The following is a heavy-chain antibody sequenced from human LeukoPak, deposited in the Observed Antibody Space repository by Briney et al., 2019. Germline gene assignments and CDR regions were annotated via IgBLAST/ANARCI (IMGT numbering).Heavy chain of an antibody. CDR2: IYYSGST. D-gene: IGHD4-17*01. CDR1: GGSISSSSYY. Sequence: SETLSLTCTVSGGSISSSSYYWGWIRQPPGKGLEWIGSIYYSGSTYYNPSLKSRVTISVDTSKNQFSLKLSSVTAADTAVYYCARHTRTTVTTYFDYWGQGTLVTVSS. J-gene: IGHJ4*02. CDR3: ARHTRTTVTTYFDY. V-gene: IGHV4-39*01.